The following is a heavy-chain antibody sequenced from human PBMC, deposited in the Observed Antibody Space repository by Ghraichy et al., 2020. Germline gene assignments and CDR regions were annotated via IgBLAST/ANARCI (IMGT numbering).Heavy chain of an antibody. CDR3: ARERCSIYDF. CDR2: INTDNGYT. J-gene: IGHJ4*02. D-gene: IGHD2-2*01. CDR1: GYTFTTNG. V-gene: IGHV1-18*04. Sequence: ASVKVSCKASGYTFTTNGFTWVRQAPGQGLEWMGYINTDNGYTHYAQKFQGRLTLTTDTSSTTAYMELRSLRSDDTAVYYCARERCSIYDFWGQGTLVTVSS.